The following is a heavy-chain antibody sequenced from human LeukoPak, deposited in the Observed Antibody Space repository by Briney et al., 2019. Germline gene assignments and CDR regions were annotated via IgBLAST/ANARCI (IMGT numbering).Heavy chain of an antibody. V-gene: IGHV4-39*01. Sequence: SETLSLTCTVSGGSISSSSYYWGWIRQPPGKGLEWIGSIYYSGSTYYNPSLKSRVTISVDTSKNQFSLKLSSVTAADTAVYYCARFGIQWELLDYWGQGTLVTVSS. CDR3: ARFGIQWELLDY. CDR2: IYYSGST. CDR1: GGSISSSSYY. D-gene: IGHD1-26*01. J-gene: IGHJ4*02.